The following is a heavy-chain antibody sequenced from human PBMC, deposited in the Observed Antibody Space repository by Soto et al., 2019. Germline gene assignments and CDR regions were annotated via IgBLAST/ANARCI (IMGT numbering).Heavy chain of an antibody. Sequence: QVQLQESGPGLVTPSQTLSLTCTVSSGSITSGGYYWTWIRQHPGKGLEWIGYIYHTGRTSYNPDLKSRVSIAVDTPKNQFSLRLTSVTAADTAVYFCARDVPTVIRGATVYGVDVWGQGTTVTVSS. V-gene: IGHV4-31*03. J-gene: IGHJ6*02. CDR3: ARDVPTVIRGATVYGVDV. CDR1: SGSITSGGYY. D-gene: IGHD1-26*01. CDR2: IYHTGRT.